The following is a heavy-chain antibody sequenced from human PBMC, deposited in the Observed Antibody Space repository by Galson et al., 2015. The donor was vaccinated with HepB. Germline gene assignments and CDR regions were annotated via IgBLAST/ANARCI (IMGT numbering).Heavy chain of an antibody. D-gene: IGHD2-15*01. V-gene: IGHV4-4*07. J-gene: IGHJ4*02. CDR2: IYHTGST. CDR3: ARAVASRFSSSYRLDY. Sequence: SETLSLTCTVPGGSIKSHYWSWVRQSAGKGLEWIGRIYHTGSTSYNPSLQSRVTMSVDTSQNQFSLKVSSVTAADTAVYYCARAVASRFSSSYRLDYWGQGTLVSVSS. CDR1: GGSIKSHY.